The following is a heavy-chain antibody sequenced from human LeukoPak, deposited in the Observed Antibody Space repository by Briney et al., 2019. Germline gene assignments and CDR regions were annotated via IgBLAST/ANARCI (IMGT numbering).Heavy chain of an antibody. Sequence: GASLRLSCVASGSPLHNYWITWVRHPPGKGMGWVTNINMDEKEKNSVYCVQDRFTISRDNAEKSLYLEMNRLGVEDTARSYCARGLYGSARRSLMALWGQGTLVTVSS. CDR1: GSPLHNYW. V-gene: IGHV3-7*01. CDR3: ARGLYGSARRSLMAL. D-gene: IGHD4/OR15-4a*01. CDR2: INMDEKEK. J-gene: IGHJ4*02.